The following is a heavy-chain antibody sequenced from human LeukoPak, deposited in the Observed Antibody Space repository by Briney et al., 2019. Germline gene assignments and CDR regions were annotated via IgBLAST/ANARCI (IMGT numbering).Heavy chain of an antibody. V-gene: IGHV3-23*03. CDR3: ATHRAG. CDR2: IYSGGST. Sequence: GGSLRLSCAASGFTFSSYAMSWVRQAPGKGLEWVSVIYSGGSTYYADSVKGRFTISRDNSKNTLYLQMNNLRAEDTAVYYCATHRAGGGQGTLVTVSS. CDR1: GFTFSSYA. J-gene: IGHJ4*02. D-gene: IGHD3-10*01.